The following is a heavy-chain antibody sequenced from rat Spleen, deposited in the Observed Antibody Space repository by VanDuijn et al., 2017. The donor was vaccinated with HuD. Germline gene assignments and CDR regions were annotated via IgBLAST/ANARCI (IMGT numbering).Heavy chain of an antibody. V-gene: IGHV3-1*01. CDR2: ISYSGST. CDR1: GYSITSNY. J-gene: IGHJ2*01. D-gene: IGHD4-3*01. Sequence: EVQLQESGPGLVKPSQSLSLTCSVTGYSITSNYWAWIRKFPGNKMEWMGYISYSGSTSYNPSLKSRISITRDTSKNQFFLQLNSVTTEDTATYYCARLPNSGPFDYWGQGVMVTVSS. CDR3: ARLPNSGPFDY.